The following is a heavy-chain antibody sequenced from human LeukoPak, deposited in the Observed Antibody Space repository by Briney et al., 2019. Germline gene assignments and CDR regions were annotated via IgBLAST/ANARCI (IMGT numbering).Heavy chain of an antibody. CDR3: AKDRGAAADFDY. CDR2: IRSSGEIT. D-gene: IGHD6-13*01. Sequence: PGGSLRLSRAASGITFSSYAMSWVRQAPGKGLEWVSGIRSSGEITSYADSVKGRFTISRDNSKNTLFLQMNSLRAEDTAVYYCAKDRGAAADFDYWGQGTLVTVSS. J-gene: IGHJ4*02. CDR1: GITFSSYA. V-gene: IGHV3-23*01.